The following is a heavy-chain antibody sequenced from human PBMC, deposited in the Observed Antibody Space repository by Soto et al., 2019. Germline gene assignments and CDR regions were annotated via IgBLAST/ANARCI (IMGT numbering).Heavy chain of an antibody. V-gene: IGHV3-30*18. CDR2: ISYDGSNT. Sequence: QVQLVESGGGVVQPGRSLRLSCVASGFTFSSYGMHWVRQAPGKGLEWVAIISYDGSNTYYADSVKGRFTISRDNSKSTLYLQMNSRRAEDTSVYYCAKEGGLSGSYYISSSYYFDYWGQGTLVTVSS. J-gene: IGHJ4*02. CDR1: GFTFSSYG. CDR3: AKEGGLSGSYYISSSYYFDY. D-gene: IGHD1-26*01.